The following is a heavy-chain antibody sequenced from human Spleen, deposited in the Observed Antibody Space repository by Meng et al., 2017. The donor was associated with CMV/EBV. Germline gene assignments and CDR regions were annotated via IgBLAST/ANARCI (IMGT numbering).Heavy chain of an antibody. Sequence: GGSLRLSCTASGFIFNTYAMNWVRQAPGRGLEWVALISHDGSIKYYADSVKGRFTISRDNSKNTLYLQMNSLRVEDTAIYYCARNNLAMSYYYYYGMDVWGQGTTVTVSS. CDR1: GFIFNTYA. D-gene: IGHD1-20*01. V-gene: IGHV3-30*04. J-gene: IGHJ6*02. CDR3: ARNNLAMSYYYYYGMDV. CDR2: ISHDGSIK.